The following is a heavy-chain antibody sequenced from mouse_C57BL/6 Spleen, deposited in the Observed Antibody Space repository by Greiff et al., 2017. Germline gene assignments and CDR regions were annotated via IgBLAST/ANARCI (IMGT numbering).Heavy chain of an antibody. CDR1: GYSITSGYD. CDR2: ISYSGST. CDR3: ARTPNYYAMYY. Sequence: EVMLVESGPGMVKPSQSLSLTCTVTGYSITSGYDWHWIRHFPGNKLEWMGYISYSGSTNYNPSLKSRISITHDTSKNHFFLKLNSVTTEDTATYYCARTPNYYAMYYWGQGTSVTVSS. J-gene: IGHJ4*01. V-gene: IGHV3-1*01.